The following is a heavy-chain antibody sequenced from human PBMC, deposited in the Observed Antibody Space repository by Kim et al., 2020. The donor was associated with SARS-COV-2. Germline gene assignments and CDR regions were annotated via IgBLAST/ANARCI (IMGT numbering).Heavy chain of an antibody. J-gene: IGHJ4*02. V-gene: IGHV3-66*02. D-gene: IGHD6-19*01. CDR2: MRSGSIT. Sequence: GGSLRLSCAVSGFTVTDTYMTWVRQAPGKGLEWVSLMRSGSITNYADSVKGRFTISTDNSRNTLYLQMNSLRPEDTAVYFCARGASSGWFGDYWGQGALVTVSS. CDR1: GFTVTDTY. CDR3: ARGASSGWFGDY.